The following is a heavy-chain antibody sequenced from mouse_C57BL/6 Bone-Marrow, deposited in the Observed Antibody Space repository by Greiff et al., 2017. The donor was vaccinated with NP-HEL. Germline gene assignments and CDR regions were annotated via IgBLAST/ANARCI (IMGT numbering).Heavy chain of an antibody. V-gene: IGHV5-6*01. CDR1: GFTFSSYG. J-gene: IGHJ2*01. CDR2: ISSGGSYT. Sequence: EVKLMESGGDLVKPGGSLKLSCAASGFTFSSYGMSWVRQTPDKRLEWVATISSGGSYTYYPDSVKGRFTFSRDNAKNTLYLQMSSLKSEDTAMYYCARRTVAFDYWGQGTTLTVSS. CDR3: ARRTVAFDY. D-gene: IGHD1-1*01.